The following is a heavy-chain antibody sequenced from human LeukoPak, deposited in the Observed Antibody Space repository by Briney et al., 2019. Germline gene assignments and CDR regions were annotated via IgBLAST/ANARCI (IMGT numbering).Heavy chain of an antibody. CDR1: GFTFSSYS. Sequence: GGSLRLSCAASGFTFSSYSMNWVRQAPGKGLEWVSSISSSSSYIYYADSVKGRFTISRDNAKNSLYLQMNSLRAEHTAVYYCARDRLSTLDYWGQGTLVTVSS. D-gene: IGHD6-6*01. J-gene: IGHJ4*02. V-gene: IGHV3-21*01. CDR3: ARDRLSTLDY. CDR2: ISSSSSYI.